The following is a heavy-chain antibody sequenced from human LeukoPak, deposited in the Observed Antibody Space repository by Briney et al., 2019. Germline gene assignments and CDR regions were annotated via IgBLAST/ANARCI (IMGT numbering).Heavy chain of an antibody. J-gene: IGHJ6*03. D-gene: IGHD6-13*01. Sequence: SPTLSLTCTVSGGSISSGGYYWSWIRQHPGKGLEGIGYIYYSGRTYYNPSLKSRVTISVDTSKNQFSLKLSSVTAADTAVYYCARGDSVRSSSWYNYYYYYMDVWGKGTTVTVSS. CDR3: ARGDSVRSSSWYNYYYYYMDV. V-gene: IGHV4-31*03. CDR1: GGSISSGGYY. CDR2: IYYSGRT.